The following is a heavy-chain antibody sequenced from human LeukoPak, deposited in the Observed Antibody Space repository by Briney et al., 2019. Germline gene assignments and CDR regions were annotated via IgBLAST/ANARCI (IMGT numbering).Heavy chain of an antibody. CDR2: ISAYNGNT. V-gene: IGHV1-18*01. D-gene: IGHD3-3*01. CDR1: GYTFTSYG. CDR3: VLWSGYYSYYYYGMDA. J-gene: IGHJ6*02. Sequence: GASVKVSCKASGYTFTSYGISWVRQAPGQGLEWMGWISAYNGNTNYAQKLQGRVTMTTDTSTSTAYMELRSLRSDDTAVYYCVLWSGYYSYYYYGMDAWGQGTTVTVSS.